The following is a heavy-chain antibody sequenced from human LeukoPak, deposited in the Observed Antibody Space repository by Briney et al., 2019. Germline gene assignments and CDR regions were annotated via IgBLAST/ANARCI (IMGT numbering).Heavy chain of an antibody. CDR3: ARDRGNYYDSRLAFDY. J-gene: IGHJ4*02. CDR1: GFTFSNYG. Sequence: PGGSLRLSCAASGFTFSNYGMHWVRQAPGKGLEWVAVIWYDGSNKYYADSVKGRFTISRDNSKNTLYLQMSSLRAEDTAVYFCARDRGNYYDSRLAFDYWGQGTLVTVSS. CDR2: IWYDGSNK. D-gene: IGHD3-22*01. V-gene: IGHV3-33*01.